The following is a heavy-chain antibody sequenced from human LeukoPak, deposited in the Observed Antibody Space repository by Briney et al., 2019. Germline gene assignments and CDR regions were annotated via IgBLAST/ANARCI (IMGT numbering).Heavy chain of an antibody. Sequence: ASVKVSCTASGYTFTSCGITWVRQAPGQGLEWVGWISAYNGKTNYTEKLQGRVTMTTDTSTNTAYMELRSLRSDDTAVYYCAREESWIGYYYYGMDVWGKGTKVTVSS. J-gene: IGHJ6*01. D-gene: IGHD1-1*01. CDR3: AREESWIGYYYYGMDV. CDR2: ISAYNGKT. V-gene: IGHV1-18*04. CDR1: GYTFTSCG.